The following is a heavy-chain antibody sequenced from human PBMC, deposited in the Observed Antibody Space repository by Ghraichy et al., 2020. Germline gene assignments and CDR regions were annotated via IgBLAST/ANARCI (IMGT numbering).Heavy chain of an antibody. J-gene: IGHJ4*02. Sequence: SETLSLTCAVYGGSFSGYYWSWIRQPPGKGLEWIGEINHSGSTNYNPSLKSRVTISVDTSKNQFSLKLSSVTAADTAVYYCARGQYYDSSGYSLDYWGQGTLVTVSS. V-gene: IGHV4-34*01. CDR3: ARGQYYDSSGYSLDY. CDR1: GGSFSGYY. CDR2: INHSGST. D-gene: IGHD3-22*01.